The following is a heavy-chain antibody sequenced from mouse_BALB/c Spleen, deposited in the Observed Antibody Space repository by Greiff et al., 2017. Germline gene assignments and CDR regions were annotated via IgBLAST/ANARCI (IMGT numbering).Heavy chain of an antibody. CDR3: ARNGYAWFAY. Sequence: QVQLKESGPGLVAPSQSLSITCTVSGFSLTDYGVSWIRQPPGKGLEWLGVIWSGGSTDYNAAFISRLSISKDNSKSQVFFKMNSLQANDTAIYYCARNGYAWFAYWGQGTLVTVSA. V-gene: IGHV2-6-5*01. CDR1: GFSLTDYG. CDR2: IWSGGST. J-gene: IGHJ3*01. D-gene: IGHD2-2*01.